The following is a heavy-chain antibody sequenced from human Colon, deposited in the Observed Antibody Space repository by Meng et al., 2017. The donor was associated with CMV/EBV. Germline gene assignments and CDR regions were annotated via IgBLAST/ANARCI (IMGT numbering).Heavy chain of an antibody. V-gene: IGHV3-74*01. CDR2: INSDGSST. J-gene: IGHJ4*02. CDR1: GFTFSSYW. D-gene: IGHD1-26*01. Sequence: GESLKISCAASGFTFSSYWMHWVRQAPGKGLVWVSRINSDGSSTNYADSVKGRFTISRDNSKNTLYLQMNSLRAEDTAVYYCAKVFFPSGSYSAIDYWGQGTLVTVSS. CDR3: AKVFFPSGSYSAIDY.